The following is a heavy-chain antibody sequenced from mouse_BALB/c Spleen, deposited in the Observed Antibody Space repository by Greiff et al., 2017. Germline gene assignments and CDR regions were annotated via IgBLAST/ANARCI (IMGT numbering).Heavy chain of an antibody. CDR2: ISNLAYSI. V-gene: IGHV5-15*02. CDR1: GFTFSDYG. CDR3: AREGSSDYAMDY. J-gene: IGHJ4*01. Sequence: EVHLVESGGGLVQPGGSRKLSCAASGFTFSDYGMAWVRQAPGKGPEWVAFISNLAYSIYYADTVTGRFTISSENAKNTLYLEMSSLRSADTAMYYCAREGSSDYAMDYWGQGTSVTVSS. D-gene: IGHD1-1*01.